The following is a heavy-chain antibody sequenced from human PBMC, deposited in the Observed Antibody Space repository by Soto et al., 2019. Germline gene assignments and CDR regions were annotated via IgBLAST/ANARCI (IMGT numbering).Heavy chain of an antibody. Sequence: QVQFVQSGAEVKKPGASVKVSCKASGYTFTSYAMHWVRQAPGQRLEWMGWINAGNGDTKYSQKFQGRVTITRDTSASTAYMEWSSLRSEDTAVYYCARGTFDPWGQGTLVTVSS. CDR3: ARGTFDP. CDR1: GYTFTSYA. J-gene: IGHJ5*02. CDR2: INAGNGDT. V-gene: IGHV1-3*01.